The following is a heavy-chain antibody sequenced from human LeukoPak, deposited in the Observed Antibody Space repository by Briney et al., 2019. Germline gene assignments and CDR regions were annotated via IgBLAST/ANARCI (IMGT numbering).Heavy chain of an antibody. D-gene: IGHD4-17*01. CDR2: ISSSSSTI. J-gene: IGHJ6*02. Sequence: PGGSLRLSCAASGSTFSSYSMNWVRQAPGKGLEWVSYISSSSSTIYYADSVKGRFTISRDNAKNSLYLQMNSLRAEDTAVYYCARDLRSSVTGDYYYYYGMDVWGQGTTVTVSS. V-gene: IGHV3-48*01. CDR1: GSTFSSYS. CDR3: ARDLRSSVTGDYYYYYGMDV.